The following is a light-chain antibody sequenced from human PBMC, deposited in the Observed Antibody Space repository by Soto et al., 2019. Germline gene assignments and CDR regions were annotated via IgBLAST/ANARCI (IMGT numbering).Light chain of an antibody. J-gene: IGKJ5*01. CDR2: DAS. Sequence: DIQMTQSPSSLSASVGDRATITCQASQNINNYLNWYEQKPGRAPKLLIYDASNLEAGVPSRFRGSGSGTDFTFTISRLQPEDIATYYCQQYYSYPITFGQGTRLEIK. CDR3: QQYYSYPIT. V-gene: IGKV1-33*01. CDR1: QNINNY.